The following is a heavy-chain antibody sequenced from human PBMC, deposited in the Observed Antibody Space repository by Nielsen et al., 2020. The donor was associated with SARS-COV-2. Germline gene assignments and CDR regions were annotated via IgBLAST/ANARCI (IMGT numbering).Heavy chain of an antibody. V-gene: IGHV3-21*01. CDR2: MSSSSSGYI. CDR3: ARDREPGYNAVDY. CDR1: GITFSVYA. J-gene: IGHJ4*02. Sequence: GESLKISCEVSGITFSVYAMHWVRQAPGKGLEWVSSMSSSSSGYIYYADSVKGRFTVSRDDAKKSLYLQMNSLRAEDTAVYYCARDREPGYNAVDYWGQGTLVTVSS. D-gene: IGHD1-14*01.